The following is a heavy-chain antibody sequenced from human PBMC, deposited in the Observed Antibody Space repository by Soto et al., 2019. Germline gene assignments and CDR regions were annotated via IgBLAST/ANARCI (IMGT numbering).Heavy chain of an antibody. D-gene: IGHD1-1*01. V-gene: IGHV1-8*01. J-gene: IGHJ4*02. Sequence: QVQLVQSGAEVRKPGASVKVSCEASGYTFTSYDIYWVRQATGQGLEWMGWMNPNTANSGYAQKFQGRVTMTSDTSISTAHMALSSLRSEDTAVYYCARRAETNGWNGFGADKYYFDFWGQGTLVTVSS. CDR2: MNPNTANS. CDR3: ARRAETNGWNGFGADKYYFDF. CDR1: GYTFTSYD.